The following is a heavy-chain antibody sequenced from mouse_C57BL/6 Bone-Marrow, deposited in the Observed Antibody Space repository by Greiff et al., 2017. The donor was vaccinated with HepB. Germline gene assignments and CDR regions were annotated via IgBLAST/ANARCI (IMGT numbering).Heavy chain of an antibody. D-gene: IGHD4-1*01. Sequence: DVQLQESGGGLVKPGGSLKLSCAASGFTFSSYAMSWVRQTPEKRLEWVATISDGGSYTYYPDNVKGRFTISRDNAKNNLYLQMSHLKSEDTAMYYCAREGTGPFAYWGQGTLVTVSA. CDR3: AREGTGPFAY. CDR1: GFTFSSYA. V-gene: IGHV5-4*01. J-gene: IGHJ3*01. CDR2: ISDGGSYT.